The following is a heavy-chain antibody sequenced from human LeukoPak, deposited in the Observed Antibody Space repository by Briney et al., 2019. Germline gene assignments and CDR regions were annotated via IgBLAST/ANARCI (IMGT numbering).Heavy chain of an antibody. D-gene: IGHD4-17*01. CDR2: IWYDGSNK. V-gene: IGHV3-33*01. J-gene: IGHJ4*02. CDR3: ARARTTRGFDY. Sequence: GGSPRLSCAASGFTFNSYGIHWVRQAPGKGLEWVAFIWYDGSNKYYADSVKGRFTISRDNSKNTLYLQMNSLRAGDTAVYYCARARTTRGFDYWGQGTLVTVSS. CDR1: GFTFNSYG.